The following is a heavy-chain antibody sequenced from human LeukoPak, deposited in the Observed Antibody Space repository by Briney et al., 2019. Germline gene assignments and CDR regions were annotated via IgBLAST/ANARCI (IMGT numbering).Heavy chain of an antibody. V-gene: IGHV4-38-2*02. D-gene: IGHD3-10*01. CDR1: GYSISSGYY. J-gene: IGHJ4*02. CDR2: IYHSGST. CDR3: ARYRPIWFGELLFDY. Sequence: SETLSLTCTVSGYSISSGYYWGWIRQPPGKGLEWIGSIYHSGSTYYNPSLKSRVTISVDTSKNQFSLKLSSVTAADTAVYYCARYRPIWFGELLFDYWGQGTLVTVSS.